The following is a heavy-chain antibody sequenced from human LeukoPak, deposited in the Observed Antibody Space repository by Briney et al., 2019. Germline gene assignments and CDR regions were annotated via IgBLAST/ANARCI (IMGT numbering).Heavy chain of an antibody. V-gene: IGHV1-2*02. CDR1: GYTFTGYY. CDR2: INPNSGGT. CDR3: ARANIVVVPAAMGY. J-gene: IGHJ4*02. Sequence: GASVKVSCKASGYTFTGYYMHWVRQAPGQGLEWMGWINPNSGGTNYAQKFQGRVTMTRDTSSSTAYMELSRLRSDDTAVYYCARANIVVVPAAMGYWGQGTLVTVSS. D-gene: IGHD2-2*01.